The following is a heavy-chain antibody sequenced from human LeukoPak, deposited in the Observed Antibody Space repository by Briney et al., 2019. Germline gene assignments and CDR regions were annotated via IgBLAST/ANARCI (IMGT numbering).Heavy chain of an antibody. CDR2: IYYSGST. J-gene: IGHJ4*02. Sequence: SETLSLTCTVSGGSISSSSYYWGWIRQPPGKGLEWIGSIYYSGSTYYNPSLKSRVTISVDTSKNQFSLKLSSVTAADTAVYYCATTYRAVAGPIDYWGQGTLVAVSS. D-gene: IGHD6-19*01. CDR3: ATTYRAVAGPIDY. V-gene: IGHV4-39*07. CDR1: GGSISSSSYY.